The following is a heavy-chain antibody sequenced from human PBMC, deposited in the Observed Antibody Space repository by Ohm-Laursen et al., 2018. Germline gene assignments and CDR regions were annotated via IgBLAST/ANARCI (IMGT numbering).Heavy chain of an antibody. CDR2: VSDSGDST. CDR3: ARVNYDFWSGYSYGMDV. CDR1: GFTFSNFW. D-gene: IGHD3-3*01. V-gene: IGHV3-23*01. Sequence: SLRLSCAASGFTFSNFWMDWVRQAPGKGLEWVSAVSDSGDSTYYADSVKGRFTISRDNPKNTLYLQMNSLRAEDTAVYYCARVNYDFWSGYSYGMDVWGQGTTVTVSS. J-gene: IGHJ6*02.